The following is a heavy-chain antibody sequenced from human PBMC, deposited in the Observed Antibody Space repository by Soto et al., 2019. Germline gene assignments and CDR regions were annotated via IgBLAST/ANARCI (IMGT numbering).Heavy chain of an antibody. D-gene: IGHD5-12*01. CDR3: ARAISGYVT. CDR2: INTGNGNT. CDR1: GITSTTYA. V-gene: IGHV1-3*04. Sequence: QVQLLQSGAEVKKPGASVKVSCKASGITSTTYAIHWVRQAPGQGLEWMGWINTGNGNTRYSQSFLGRVSLTTDTSASTASMDLCSLTSEDTAVYYCARAISGYVTWGQGTLITVSS. J-gene: IGHJ5*02.